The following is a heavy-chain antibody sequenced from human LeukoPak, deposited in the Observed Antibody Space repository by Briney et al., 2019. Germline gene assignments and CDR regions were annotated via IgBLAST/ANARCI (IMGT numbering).Heavy chain of an antibody. J-gene: IGHJ4*02. CDR2: ISGSGDST. V-gene: IGHV3-23*01. Sequence: GGSLRLSCAASGFTFSSQAMSWVRQAPGKGLDWVSSISGSGDSTYYADSVKGRFTISRDNPKNTLYLQMNSLRAEDTAVYYCASENVVATLSPGYWGQGTLVTVSS. CDR3: ASENVVATLSPGY. D-gene: IGHD5-12*01. CDR1: GFTFSSQA.